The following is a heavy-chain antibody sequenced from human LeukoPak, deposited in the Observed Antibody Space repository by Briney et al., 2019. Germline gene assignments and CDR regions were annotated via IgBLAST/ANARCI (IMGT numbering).Heavy chain of an antibody. CDR3: ARGGFYCGGDCYVDY. J-gene: IGHJ4*02. D-gene: IGHD2-21*02. CDR1: GGSFSPYY. Sequence: PSETLSLTCAVYGGSFSPYYWSGIRQPPGKGLEWSGEINHSGSTNYNPSLKSRVTISVDTSKNQFSLKLSSVTAADTAVYYCARGGFYCGGDCYVDYWGQGTLVTVSS. CDR2: INHSGST. V-gene: IGHV4-34*01.